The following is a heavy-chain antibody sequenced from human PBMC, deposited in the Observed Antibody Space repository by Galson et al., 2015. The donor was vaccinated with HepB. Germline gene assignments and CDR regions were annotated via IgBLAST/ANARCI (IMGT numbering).Heavy chain of an antibody. J-gene: IGHJ4*02. CDR2: ISAYNGDT. CDR1: GYTFISYG. V-gene: IGHV1-18*01. Sequence: SVKVSCKASGYTFISYGMSWVRQAPGQSLEWMGWISAYNGDTNYAQKFQDRVTMTTDPSTSTAYMELRSLRSDDTAVYYCARDPRITLTGQLYYFDYWGQVTLVTVSS. D-gene: IGHD6-19*01. CDR3: ARDPRITLTGQLYYFDY.